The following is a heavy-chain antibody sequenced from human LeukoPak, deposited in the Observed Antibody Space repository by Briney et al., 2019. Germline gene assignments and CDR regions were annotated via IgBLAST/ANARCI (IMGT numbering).Heavy chain of an antibody. J-gene: IGHJ5*02. CDR1: GGSISSGGYY. CDR2: VYYTGST. CDR3: ARGSGTYYYDSGGYLNWFDP. D-gene: IGHD3-22*01. V-gene: IGHV4-30-2*03. Sequence: SQTLSLTCTVSGGSISSGGYYWSWIRQPPGKGLEWIGTVYYTGSTYYNPSLKSRVTISEDTSRNQFSLKLNSVTAADTAVYYCARGSGTYYYDSGGYLNWFDPWGQGILVTVSS.